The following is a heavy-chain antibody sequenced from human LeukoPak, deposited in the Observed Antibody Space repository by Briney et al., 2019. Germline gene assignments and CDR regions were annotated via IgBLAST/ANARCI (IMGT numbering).Heavy chain of an antibody. Sequence: ASVTVTCNSSGYTFTVYYIHLVRQAPGQGHEWMGWINPNSGGTNYAQNFQGRVTMTRDTSISTAYMELSRLRSDDTAFYCCVRPCLASWGQGTLVTVSS. D-gene: IGHD3-16*01. CDR1: GYTFTVYY. CDR3: VRPCLAS. V-gene: IGHV1-2*02. J-gene: IGHJ5*02. CDR2: INPNSGGT.